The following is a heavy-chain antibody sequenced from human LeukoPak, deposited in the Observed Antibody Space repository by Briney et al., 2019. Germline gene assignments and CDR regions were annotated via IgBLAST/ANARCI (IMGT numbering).Heavy chain of an antibody. Sequence: GGSLRLSCAASGFTFDDYAMHWVRQAPWKGLEWVSGISWNSGSIGYADSVKGRFTISRDNAKNSLYLQMNSLRAEDTALYYCAKDMGYCSGGSCYKGVYWGQGTLVTVSS. CDR3: AKDMGYCSGGSCYKGVY. D-gene: IGHD2-15*01. V-gene: IGHV3-9*01. J-gene: IGHJ4*02. CDR2: ISWNSGSI. CDR1: GFTFDDYA.